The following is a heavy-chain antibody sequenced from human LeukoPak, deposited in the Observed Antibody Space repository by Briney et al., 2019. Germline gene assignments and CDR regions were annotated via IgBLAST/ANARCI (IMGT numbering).Heavy chain of an antibody. CDR2: IYYTGSR. J-gene: IGHJ4*02. CDR3: ASLGGRFDY. CDR1: GGSVTSYY. Sequence: PSETLSLTCTVSGGSVTSYYWSWIRQSPGKGLEWIGYIYYTGSRNYNPSLKSRATTSIDRSKNQFSLKLNSVTAADTAVYYCASLGGRFDYWGQGTLVTVSS. V-gene: IGHV4-59*02. D-gene: IGHD3-16*01.